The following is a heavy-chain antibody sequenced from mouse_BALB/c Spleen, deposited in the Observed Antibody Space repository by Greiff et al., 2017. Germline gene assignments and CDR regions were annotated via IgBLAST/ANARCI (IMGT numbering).Heavy chain of an antibody. Sequence: VQLQQSGAELVRPGSSVKISCKASGYAFSSYWMNWVKQRPGQGLEWIGQIYPGDGDTNYNGKFKGKATLTADKSSSTAYMQLSSLTSEDSAVYFCARSCGYDWFAYWGQGTLVTVSA. CDR3: ARSCGYDWFAY. D-gene: IGHD2-2*01. V-gene: IGHV1-80*01. J-gene: IGHJ3*01. CDR2: IYPGDGDT. CDR1: GYAFSSYW.